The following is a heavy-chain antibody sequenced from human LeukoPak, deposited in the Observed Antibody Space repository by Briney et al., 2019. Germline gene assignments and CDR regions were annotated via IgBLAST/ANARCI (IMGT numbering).Heavy chain of an antibody. V-gene: IGHV3-33*01. CDR1: GFTFSSYA. CDR2: IWYDGSNK. J-gene: IGHJ4*02. Sequence: GGSLRLSCAGSGFTFSSYAMHWVRQAPGKGLEWVALIWYDGSNKYYADSVKGRSSISRDNSKNTLSLQMNSLRVEDTALYYCARGKRGFIYGSDFWGQGTLVTVSS. CDR3: ARGKRGFIYGSDF. D-gene: IGHD5-18*01.